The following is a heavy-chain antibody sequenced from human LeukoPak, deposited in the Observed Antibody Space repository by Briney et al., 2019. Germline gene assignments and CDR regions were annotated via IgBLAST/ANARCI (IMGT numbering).Heavy chain of an antibody. CDR1: GFTFSSYG. V-gene: IGHV3-23*01. J-gene: IGHJ4*02. CDR3: ATYYDFWSGYDG. D-gene: IGHD3-3*01. Sequence: GGSLRLSCAASGFTFSSYGTSWVRQAPGKGLEWVSAISGSGGSTYYADSVKGRFTISRDNSKNTLYLQMNSLRAEDTAVYYCATYYDFWSGYDGWGQGTLVTVSS. CDR2: ISGSGGST.